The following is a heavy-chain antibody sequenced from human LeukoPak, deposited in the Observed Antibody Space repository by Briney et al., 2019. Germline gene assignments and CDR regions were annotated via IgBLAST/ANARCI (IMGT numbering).Heavy chain of an antibody. CDR1: GYTFTSYG. CDR3: ARVRNDIVVVPAPLSDY. CDR2: ISAYNGNT. V-gene: IGHV1-18*01. J-gene: IGHJ4*02. Sequence: ASVKVSCKASGYTFTSYGISWVRQAPGQGLEWMRWISAYNGNTNYAQKLQGRVTMTTDTSTSTAYMELRSLRSDDTAVYYCARVRNDIVVVPAPLSDYWGQGTLVTVSS. D-gene: IGHD2-2*01.